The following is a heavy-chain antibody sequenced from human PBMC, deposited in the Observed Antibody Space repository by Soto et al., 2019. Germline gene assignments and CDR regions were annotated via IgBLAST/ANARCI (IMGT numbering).Heavy chain of an antibody. Sequence: GGSLRLSCAASGFIFSSFAMSWVRQAPGKGLEWVSTISNNGGSTYSADSVKGRFTISRDNSKNTLYLQMNSLRAEDTAVYYCAKDPDISGWYQTDLDYWGQGTLVAVSS. CDR1: GFIFSSFA. J-gene: IGHJ4*02. CDR2: ISNNGGST. D-gene: IGHD6-19*01. CDR3: AKDPDISGWYQTDLDY. V-gene: IGHV3-23*01.